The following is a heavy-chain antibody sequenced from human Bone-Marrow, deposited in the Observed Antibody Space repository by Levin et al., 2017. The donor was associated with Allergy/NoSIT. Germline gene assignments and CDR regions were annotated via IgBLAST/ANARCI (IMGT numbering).Heavy chain of an antibody. J-gene: IGHJ6*03. CDR3: ARVVGSGTYYTHYSYFYYMDV. CDR1: GDSFTYYY. Sequence: PSETLSLTCTVFGDSFTYYYWTWIRQSPGRGPEWIGDINHSRKTNLNPSLKSRVTILVDASKKQISLKMTSLTAADTAVYYCARVVGSGTYYTHYSYFYYMDVWGKGTRVSVSS. V-gene: IGHV4-34*01. D-gene: IGHD3-10*01. CDR2: INHSRKT.